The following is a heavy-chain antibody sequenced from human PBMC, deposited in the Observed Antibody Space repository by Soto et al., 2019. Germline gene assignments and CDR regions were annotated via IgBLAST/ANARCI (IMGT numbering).Heavy chain of an antibody. CDR3: ARSSPNDYYMDV. J-gene: IGHJ6*03. V-gene: IGHV3-66*01. CDR2: IYSGGST. CDR1: GFTVSSNG. Sequence: GGSLRLSCAASGFTVSSNGMTWVRQAPGKGLEWVSVIYSGGSTYYADSVKGRFTISRYNSKSTLFLQMNSLTVEVTAVYYCARSSPNDYYMDVWGKGTTVTVSS.